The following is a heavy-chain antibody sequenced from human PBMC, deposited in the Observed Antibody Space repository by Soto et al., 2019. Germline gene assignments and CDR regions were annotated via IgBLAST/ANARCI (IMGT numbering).Heavy chain of an antibody. V-gene: IGHV3-30-3*01. Sequence: AGSLRLSCAASGFTFSSYAMHWVRQAPGKGLEWVAVISYDGSNKYYADSVKGRFTISRDNSKNTLYLQMNSLRAEDTAVYYCARNRYDSSGYYYYYWGQGTLVTVSS. CDR3: ARNRYDSSGYYYYY. CDR1: GFTFSSYA. D-gene: IGHD3-22*01. CDR2: ISYDGSNK. J-gene: IGHJ4*02.